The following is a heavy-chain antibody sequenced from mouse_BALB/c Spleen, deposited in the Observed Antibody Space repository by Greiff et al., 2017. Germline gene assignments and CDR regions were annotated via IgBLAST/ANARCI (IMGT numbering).Heavy chain of an antibody. CDR2: INSNGGST. V-gene: IGHV5-6-3*01. CDR1: GFTFSSYG. D-gene: IGHD2-3*01. J-gene: IGHJ4*01. CDR3: ARGGGYYYYAMDY. Sequence: EVKLMESGGGLVQPGGSLKLSCAASGFTFSSYGMSWVRQTPDKRLELVATINSNGGSTYYPDSVKGRFTISRDNAKNTLYLQMSSLKSEDTAMYYCARGGGYYYYAMDYWGQGTSVTVSS.